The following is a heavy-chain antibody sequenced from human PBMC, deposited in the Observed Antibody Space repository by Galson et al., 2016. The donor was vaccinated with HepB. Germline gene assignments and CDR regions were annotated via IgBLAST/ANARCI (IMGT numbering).Heavy chain of an antibody. Sequence: SLRLSCAASGFTFSHFGMHWVRQAPGKGLEWVAFIWYDGSNKYYGDSVKGRFTISRDNSKNTLYLQMNTLRAEDTAVYYCAKAGTSFDYWGQGTLVTVSS. V-gene: IGHV3-33*06. J-gene: IGHJ4*02. CDR2: IWYDGSNK. CDR1: GFTFSHFG. CDR3: AKAGTSFDY. D-gene: IGHD3-10*01.